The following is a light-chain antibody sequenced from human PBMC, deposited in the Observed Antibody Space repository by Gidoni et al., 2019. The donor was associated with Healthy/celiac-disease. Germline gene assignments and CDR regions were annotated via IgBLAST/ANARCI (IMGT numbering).Light chain of an antibody. V-gene: IGKV4-1*01. CDR2: WAS. Sequence: DIVMTQSPDSLAVSLGERATINCKSSQSVLYRSNNKNYLAWYQQQPGQPPKLLIYWASTRESGVPDRFSGSGSGTDFTLTISSLQAEDVAVYYCQQYYSTPPTFXPXTKVDIK. J-gene: IGKJ3*01. CDR3: QQYYSTPPT. CDR1: QSVLYRSNNKNY.